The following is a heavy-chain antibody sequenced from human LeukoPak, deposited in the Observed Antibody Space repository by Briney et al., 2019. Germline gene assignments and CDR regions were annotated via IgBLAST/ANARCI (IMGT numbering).Heavy chain of an antibody. Sequence: PSETLSLTCTVSGGSLSSSSYYWGWLRQPPGTELEWIGRIYYSGSAYYNPSLKSRVTISVDTSKNQFSLKLSYLPAPGPAVFSCSSNWFDPWGEGTLVTVPS. CDR3: SSNWFDP. CDR2: IYYSGSA. V-gene: IGHV4-39*01. J-gene: IGHJ5*02. CDR1: GGSLSSSSYY.